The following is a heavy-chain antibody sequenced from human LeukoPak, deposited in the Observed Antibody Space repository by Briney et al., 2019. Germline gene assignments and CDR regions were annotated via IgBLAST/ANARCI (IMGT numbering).Heavy chain of an antibody. Sequence: PSETLSLTCTVSGGSISSSSYYWGWIRQPPGKGLEWIGSIYYSGSTYYNPSLKSRVTISLDTSKNQFSLKLSSVTAADTAVYYCARDGRYFDWFHTWGQGTMVTVSS. CDR2: IYYSGST. CDR1: GGSISSSSYY. J-gene: IGHJ3*02. CDR3: ARDGRYFDWFHT. D-gene: IGHD3-9*01. V-gene: IGHV4-39*07.